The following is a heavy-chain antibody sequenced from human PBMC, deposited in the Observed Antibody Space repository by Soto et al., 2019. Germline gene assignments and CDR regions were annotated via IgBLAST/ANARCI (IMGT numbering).Heavy chain of an antibody. CDR2: ISWNSGSI. Sequence: GGSLRLSCAASGFTFDDYAMHWVRQAPGKGLEWVSGISWNSGSIGYADSVKGRFTISRDNAKNSLYLQMNSLRAEDTALYYCAKDWVAAAGTGTVGWPVWFDPWGQGTLVTVSS. CDR1: GFTFDDYA. J-gene: IGHJ5*02. D-gene: IGHD6-13*01. CDR3: AKDWVAAAGTGTVGWPVWFDP. V-gene: IGHV3-9*01.